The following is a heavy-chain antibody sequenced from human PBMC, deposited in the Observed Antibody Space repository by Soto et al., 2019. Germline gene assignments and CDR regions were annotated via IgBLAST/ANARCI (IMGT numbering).Heavy chain of an antibody. V-gene: IGHV1-2*04. Sequence: ASVKVSCKASGYTFTGRFTHWVRQAPGQGLEWRGWINPNSGATNYAQNFQDWVTMTRDTSISTAYMELSRLRSEDTAVYYCARGTFQLEYWGQGTMVTVSS. CDR2: INPNSGAT. CDR3: ARGTFQLEY. CDR1: GYTFTGRF. J-gene: IGHJ4*02. D-gene: IGHD2-21*01.